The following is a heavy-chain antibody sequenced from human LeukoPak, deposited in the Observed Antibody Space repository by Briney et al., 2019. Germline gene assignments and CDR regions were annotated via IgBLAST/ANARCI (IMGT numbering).Heavy chain of an antibody. CDR1: GGTFSSYA. D-gene: IGHD1-14*01. Sequence: ASVKVSCKASGGTFSSYAISWVRQAPGQGLEWMGGIIPIFGTANYAQKFQGRVTITADKSTSTAYMELSSLRAEDTAVYYCARGPGIYYYYYMDVWGKGTTVTISS. CDR3: ARGPGIYYYYYMDV. J-gene: IGHJ6*03. CDR2: IIPIFGTA. V-gene: IGHV1-69*06.